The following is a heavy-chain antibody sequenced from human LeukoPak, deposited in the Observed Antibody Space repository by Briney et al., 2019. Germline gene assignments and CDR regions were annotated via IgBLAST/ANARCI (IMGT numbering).Heavy chain of an antibody. D-gene: IGHD1-26*01. CDR2: IYYRGSN. CDR1: GGSLRSYY. V-gene: IGHV4-59*12. Sequence: PSDSLSLTRTLSGGSLRSYYWSWVRQPPGKGLEWIGYIYYRGSNNYNPSLKSRVTISVDTCKNQFSLKLSSVTAADTALYYCARDARIVGATTVDFWGQGTLVTVSS. J-gene: IGHJ4*02. CDR3: ARDARIVGATTVDF.